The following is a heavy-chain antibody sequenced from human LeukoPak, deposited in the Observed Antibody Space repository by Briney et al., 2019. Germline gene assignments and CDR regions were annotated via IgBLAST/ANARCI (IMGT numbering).Heavy chain of an antibody. CDR2: MNPSDGST. V-gene: IGHV1-46*01. J-gene: IGHJ4*02. CDR1: GYTFSSYY. Sequence: ASVKVSCKSSGYTFSSYYIHWVRQAPRQGLEWMGIMNPSDGSTSYAQKFQGRIAMTRDRSTSTVSMELSSLRSKDTAVYYCARDRGHSGYETGGEGSFDQWGQGTLVIVSS. D-gene: IGHD5-12*01. CDR3: ARDRGHSGYETGGEGSFDQ.